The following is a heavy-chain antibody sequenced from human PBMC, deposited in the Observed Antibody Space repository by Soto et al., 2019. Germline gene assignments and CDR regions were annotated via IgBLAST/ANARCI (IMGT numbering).Heavy chain of an antibody. CDR1: GAIFSSNA. V-gene: IGHV1-69*01. CDR3: ATGGRGYSYAPRFDLEY. Sequence: QVQLVQSGAEVKKPGSSVKVTCKASGAIFSSNAISWVRQAPGQGLEWMGGILPIFGRTNYAQKFQGRVTITADESTRTGYMELSSLKSEGTAVYYCATGGRGYSYAPRFDLEYWGQGTLVTVSS. CDR2: ILPIFGRT. D-gene: IGHD5-18*01. J-gene: IGHJ4*02.